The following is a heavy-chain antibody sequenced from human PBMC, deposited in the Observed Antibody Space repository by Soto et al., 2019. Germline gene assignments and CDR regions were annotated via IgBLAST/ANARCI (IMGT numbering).Heavy chain of an antibody. V-gene: IGHV4-30-2*01. J-gene: IGHJ4*02. CDR2: IYHSGST. Sequence: QLQLQESGSGLVKPSQTLSLTCAVSGGSISSGGYSWSCIRQPPGKGLEWIGYIYHSGSTYYNPSLKCRVTISVDRSKNQFSLKLSYVTAADTVVYYCARGQVGADKHWGQGPLVIVSS. D-gene: IGHD1-26*01. CDR3: ARGQVGADKH. CDR1: GGSISSGGYS.